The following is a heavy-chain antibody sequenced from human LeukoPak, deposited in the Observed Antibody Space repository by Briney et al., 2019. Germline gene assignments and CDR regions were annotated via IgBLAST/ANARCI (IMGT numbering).Heavy chain of an antibody. J-gene: IGHJ3*02. CDR2: IYTSEST. V-gene: IGHV4-61*02. CDR1: GGSISSSNYY. Sequence: SQTLSLTCSVSGGSISSSNYYWSWIRQPAGKGLEWIGRIYTSESTNYNPSLKSRVTISVDTSRNQFSLKLSSVTAADTAVYYCARLVLRYFDWSWRNNAFDIWGQGTMVTVSS. D-gene: IGHD3-9*01. CDR3: ARLVLRYFDWSWRNNAFDI.